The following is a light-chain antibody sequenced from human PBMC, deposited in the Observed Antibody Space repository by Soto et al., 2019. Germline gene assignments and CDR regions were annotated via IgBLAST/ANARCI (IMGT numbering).Light chain of an antibody. J-gene: IGKJ1*01. CDR2: AAS. CDR3: QQSYDMPWT. Sequence: DIQMTQSPSPLSASVGDTVTITCRASQSISHYLSWYQQKPGKAPQLLIYAASNLQTGVPSRFSGSGFGTDFTLNISSLQPEDFAAYYCQQSYDMPWTFGLGTKVEI. V-gene: IGKV1-39*01. CDR1: QSISHY.